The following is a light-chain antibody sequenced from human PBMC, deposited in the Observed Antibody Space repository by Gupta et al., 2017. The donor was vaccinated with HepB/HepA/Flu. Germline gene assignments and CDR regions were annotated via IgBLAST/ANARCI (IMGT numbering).Light chain of an antibody. Sequence: YELTQPPSVSVSPGQTARLNCSGDILPRKYAYWYHQKPGQAPLLVIYEDRKRPSGIPERFSASSSGTMATLTISGAQVEDEGDYYCYSTDNTGHPLFGGGTKLSVL. V-gene: IGLV3-10*01. CDR1: ILPRKY. CDR2: EDR. J-gene: IGLJ2*01. CDR3: YSTDNTGHPL.